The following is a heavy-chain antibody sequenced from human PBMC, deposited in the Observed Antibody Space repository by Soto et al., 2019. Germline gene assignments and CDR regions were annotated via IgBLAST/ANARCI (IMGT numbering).Heavy chain of an antibody. CDR2: ISGYNGNT. CDR3: AVGRGDSSWSSVEYLQY. D-gene: IGHD6-13*01. Sequence: QVQLVQSGPEVKKPGASVKVSCKASGYTFSSYGVSWVRQAPGQGLEWMGWISGYNGNTNYAQKFQVRVILTTDTSTNTELMELRSLRSDDTANYYCAVGRGDSSWSSVEYLQYWGKGTLVAVSS. J-gene: IGHJ1*01. V-gene: IGHV1-18*01. CDR1: GYTFSSYG.